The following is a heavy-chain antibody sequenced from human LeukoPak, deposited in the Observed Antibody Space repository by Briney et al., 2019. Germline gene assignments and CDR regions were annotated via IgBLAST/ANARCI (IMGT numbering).Heavy chain of an antibody. CDR1: GGSSSDYF. J-gene: IGHJ4*02. Sequence: PSETLSHTCAVYGGSSSDYFWSGIRQPPGKGLEWIGEVHTSGRTNYKSSLKSRLTISVDTSKNQFSLSLSSVTAADTAVYFCASSSYGLLPCLGPTHDFWGQGTLVTVSS. CDR3: ASSSYGLLPCLGPTHDF. D-gene: IGHD3-16*01. V-gene: IGHV4-34*01. CDR2: VHTSGRT.